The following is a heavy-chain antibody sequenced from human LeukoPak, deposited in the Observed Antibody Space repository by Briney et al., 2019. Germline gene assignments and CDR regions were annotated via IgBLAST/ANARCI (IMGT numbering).Heavy chain of an antibody. CDR1: GFTFSSYE. D-gene: IGHD2-15*01. CDR2: ISSSGSTI. CDR3: AKNGCSGSNCYTWYFDV. J-gene: IGHJ2*01. V-gene: IGHV3-48*03. Sequence: GGSLRLSCAASGFTFSSYEMNWVRQAPGKGLEWVSYISSSGSTIYYADSVKGRFTISRDNAKNSLYLQMNSLRAEDTALYYCAKNGCSGSNCYTWYFDVWGRGTLVTVSS.